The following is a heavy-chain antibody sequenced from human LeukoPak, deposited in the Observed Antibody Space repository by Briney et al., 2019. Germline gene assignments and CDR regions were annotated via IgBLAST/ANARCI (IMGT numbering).Heavy chain of an antibody. Sequence: SETLSLTCAVYGGSFSGYYWSWIRQPAGKGLEWIGRIYTSGSTNYNPSLKSRVTMSVDTSKNQFSLKLSSVTAADTAVYYCARGFWDWGLSSYYYYMDVWGKGTTVTISS. D-gene: IGHD3/OR15-3a*01. V-gene: IGHV4-59*10. CDR2: IYTSGST. CDR3: ARGFWDWGLSSYYYYMDV. CDR1: GGSFSGYY. J-gene: IGHJ6*03.